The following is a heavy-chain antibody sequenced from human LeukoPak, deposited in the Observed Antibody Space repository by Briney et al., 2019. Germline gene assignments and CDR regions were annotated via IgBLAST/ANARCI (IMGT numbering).Heavy chain of an antibody. Sequence: ASVKVSCKASGYTFTSYYIHWVRQAPGQGLEWIGIINPSVGSTSHAQKFQGRVTMTRDTSTSTVYMELSSLRSEDTAVYYCARPVGATQLYYFGFWGQGTLVTVSS. D-gene: IGHD1-26*01. CDR1: GYTFTSYY. CDR3: ARPVGATQLYYFGF. J-gene: IGHJ4*02. V-gene: IGHV1-46*01. CDR2: INPSVGST.